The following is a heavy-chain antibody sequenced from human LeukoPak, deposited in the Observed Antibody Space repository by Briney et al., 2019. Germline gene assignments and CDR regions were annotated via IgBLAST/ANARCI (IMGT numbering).Heavy chain of an antibody. D-gene: IGHD3-10*01. Sequence: PGGSLRLSCAASGLTFSNYAMHWVRQAPGKGLEWVSLISSGGTYEYYADSVKGRFTISRDNSENTLYLQLNSLRAEDTAVYYCARDSTYYYDSGSSGPHYFDNWGQGTLVTVSS. V-gene: IGHV3-30*01. CDR3: ARDSTYYYDSGSSGPHYFDN. CDR1: GLTFSNYA. J-gene: IGHJ4*02. CDR2: ISSGGTYE.